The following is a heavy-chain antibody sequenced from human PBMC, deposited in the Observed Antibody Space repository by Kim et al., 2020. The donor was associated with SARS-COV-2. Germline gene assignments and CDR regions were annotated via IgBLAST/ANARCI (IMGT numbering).Heavy chain of an antibody. J-gene: IGHJ4*02. CDR2: MSYSGTT. D-gene: IGHD4-17*01. CDR1: GSSISSGDHY. Sequence: SETLSLTCTVSGSSISSGDHYWSWIRQSPGESLEYIGLMSYSGTTYYSSSLKRRVTISIDTSKNQFSLKLSSVTATDTAVYYCVRGRGYGYGIDYWGQGILVTVSS. CDR3: VRGRGYGYGIDY. V-gene: IGHV4-30-4*08.